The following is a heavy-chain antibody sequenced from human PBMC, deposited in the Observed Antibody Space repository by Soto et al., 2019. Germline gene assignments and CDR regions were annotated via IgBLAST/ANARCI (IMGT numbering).Heavy chain of an antibody. CDR3: AEEDFMYYDILTGYSFDWFDP. CDR1: GFTFSSYA. Sequence: GGSLRLSCAASGFTFSSYAMSWVRQAPGKGLEWVSAISGSGGSTYYADSVKGRFTISRDNPKNTLYLQMNSLRAEDTAVYYCAEEDFMYYDILTGYSFDWFDPWGQGTLVTVSS. D-gene: IGHD3-9*01. V-gene: IGHV3-23*01. CDR2: ISGSGGST. J-gene: IGHJ5*02.